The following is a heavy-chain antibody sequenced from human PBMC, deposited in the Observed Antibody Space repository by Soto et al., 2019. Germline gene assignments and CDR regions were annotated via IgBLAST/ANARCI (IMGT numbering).Heavy chain of an antibody. D-gene: IGHD3-22*01. Sequence: ASVKVSCKASGYTFTSYGLNWGRRAPGQGLEWMGRITSHDGSTVSAQSFQGRLTLTRDTFTNTAYLESGALTSDDTGLYFCWRNDGDDSTNFWGQGTLVTVSS. V-gene: IGHV1-18*04. J-gene: IGHJ4*02. CDR1: GYTFTSYG. CDR2: ITSHDGST. CDR3: WRNDGDDSTNF.